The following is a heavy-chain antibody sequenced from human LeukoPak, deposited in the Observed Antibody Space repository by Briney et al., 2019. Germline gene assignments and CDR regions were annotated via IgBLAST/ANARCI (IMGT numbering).Heavy chain of an antibody. CDR2: IRYDGSNK. CDR1: GFTFSSYG. CDR3: ARAPPSVWGPAFDI. V-gene: IGHV3-30*02. D-gene: IGHD3-16*01. Sequence: GGSLRLSCAASGFTFSSYGMHWVRQAPGKGLEWVAFIRYDGSNKYYADSVKGRFTISRDNSKNTLYLQMNSLRAEDTAVYYCARAPPSVWGPAFDIWGQGTMVTVSS. J-gene: IGHJ3*02.